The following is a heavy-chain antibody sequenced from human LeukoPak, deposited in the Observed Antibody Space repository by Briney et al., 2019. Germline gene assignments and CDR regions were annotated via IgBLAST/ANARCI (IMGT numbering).Heavy chain of an antibody. CDR1: GFLFSNAW. D-gene: IGHD2-15*01. CDR2: IKSKTDGGTT. Sequence: PGGSLRLSCAASGFLFSNAWMNWVRQAPGKGLEWVGRIKSKTDGGTTDYAAPVKGRFTISRDDSKNTLYLQMSSLRAEDTALYYCAKGALSGGTCYSSCDYWGQGTLVTVSS. CDR3: AKGALSGGTCYSSCDY. J-gene: IGHJ4*02. V-gene: IGHV3-15*01.